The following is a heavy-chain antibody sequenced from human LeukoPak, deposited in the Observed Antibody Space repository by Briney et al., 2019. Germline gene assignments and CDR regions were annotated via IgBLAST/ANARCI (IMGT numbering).Heavy chain of an antibody. CDR3: AWYGVTHGLDV. D-gene: IGHD6-13*01. Sequence: GGSLRLSCAASGFSLSNYWMSWVRQAPGKGLEWVANINQDGSDKYYVDSVMGRFTISKDNAKNSVYLQRNSLRPGDTAIYYCAWYGVTHGLDVWGQGTTVTVSS. CDR2: INQDGSDK. V-gene: IGHV3-7*01. CDR1: GFSLSNYW. J-gene: IGHJ6*02.